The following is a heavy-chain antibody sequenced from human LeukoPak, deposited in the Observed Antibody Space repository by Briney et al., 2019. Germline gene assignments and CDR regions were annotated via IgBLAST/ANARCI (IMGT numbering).Heavy chain of an antibody. CDR2: IGKGGGDT. V-gene: IGHV3-23*01. CDR1: GFTFSSYA. J-gene: IGHJ4*02. CDR3: AKHGPSGTDYFDS. Sequence: GGSLRLSCAASGFTFSSYAMSWVRQAPGKGLEWVSAIGKGGGDTYYADSVKDRFTFSRDNSKNTLSLQMNSLRAEDTAAYYCAKHGPSGTDYFDSWGQGTLVTVSS. D-gene: IGHD3/OR15-3a*01.